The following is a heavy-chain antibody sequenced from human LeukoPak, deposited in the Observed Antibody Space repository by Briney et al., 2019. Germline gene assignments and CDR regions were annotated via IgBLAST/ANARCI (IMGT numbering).Heavy chain of an antibody. V-gene: IGHV3-21*01. CDR2: ISSSSSYI. J-gene: IGHJ4*02. Sequence: GGSLRLSCAASGFTFSTYSMNWVRQAPGKGLEWVSSISSSSSYIYYADSVKGRFTISRGNAKNSLYLQMNSLRAEDTAVYYCAREVYSSSWSYYFDYWGQGTLVTVSS. CDR1: GFTFSTYS. D-gene: IGHD6-13*01. CDR3: AREVYSSSWSYYFDY.